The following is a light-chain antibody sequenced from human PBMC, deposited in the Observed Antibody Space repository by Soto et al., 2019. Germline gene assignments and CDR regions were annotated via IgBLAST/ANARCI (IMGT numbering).Light chain of an antibody. CDR3: LQTYNYPRT. V-gene: IGKV1-6*01. CDR1: QGIGTD. J-gene: IGKJ1*01. Sequence: AIQMTQSPSSLSASVGDRVTITCRASQGIGTDLAWYQQKPGKAPNLLIYTTSSLQSGVPSRFSGSGSGTDFTLTFSSLQAEDFATYYCLQTYNYPRTFGQGTKVDVK. CDR2: TTS.